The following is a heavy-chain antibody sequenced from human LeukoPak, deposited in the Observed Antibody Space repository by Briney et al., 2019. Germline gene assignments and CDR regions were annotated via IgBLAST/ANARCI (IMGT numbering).Heavy chain of an antibody. CDR1: GYTFTSYG. CDR2: ISAYNGNT. V-gene: IGHV1-18*01. CDR3: ARAFRSAMIVVVLDAFDI. J-gene: IGHJ3*02. D-gene: IGHD3-22*01. Sequence: ASVKFSCKASGYTFTSYGISWVRQAPGQGLEWMGWISAYNGNTNYAQKLQGRVTMTTDTSTSTAYMELRSLRSDDTAVYYCARAFRSAMIVVVLDAFDIWGQGTMVTVSS.